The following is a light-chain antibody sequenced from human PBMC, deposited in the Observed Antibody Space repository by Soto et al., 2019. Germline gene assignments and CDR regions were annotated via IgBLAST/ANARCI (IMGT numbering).Light chain of an antibody. Sequence: TQLTQSPSSLSASIGDRVTITCRASQGISSYLAWYQQKPGKAPKLLIYATSTLQSGVPSRFSGSGSGTDFTLTISSLQPEDFAAYFCQELNSYPLTFGPGTKVDIK. CDR1: QGISSY. V-gene: IGKV1-9*01. CDR2: ATS. CDR3: QELNSYPLT. J-gene: IGKJ3*01.